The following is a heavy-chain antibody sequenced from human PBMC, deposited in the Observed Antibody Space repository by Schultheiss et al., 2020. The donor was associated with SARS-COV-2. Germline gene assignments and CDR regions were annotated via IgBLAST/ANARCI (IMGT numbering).Heavy chain of an antibody. Sequence: SETLSLTCAVSGNSISSCCWWTWVRQSPGKGLEWIGEMSHSGIINYNPSLKSRVTISMDTSKNHFLLRLTSVTAADSAKYYCIRSWTSYALDTWGQGTLVTVSS. V-gene: IGHV4-4*02. CDR3: IRSWTSYALDT. D-gene: IGHD1-26*01. J-gene: IGHJ5*02. CDR1: GNSISSCCW. CDR2: MSHSGII.